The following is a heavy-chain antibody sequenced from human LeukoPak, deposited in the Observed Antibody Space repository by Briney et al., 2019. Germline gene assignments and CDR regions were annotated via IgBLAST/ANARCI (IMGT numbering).Heavy chain of an antibody. D-gene: IGHD3-10*01. V-gene: IGHV3-30*14. Sequence: GGSLRLSCAASGFTFSSYAMHWVRQAPGKGLEWVAVISYDGSNKYYADSVKGRFTISRDKSKNTLYLQMNSLRAEDTAVYYCASSYEYGSGSYYDWGQGTLVTVSS. J-gene: IGHJ4*02. CDR2: ISYDGSNK. CDR1: GFTFSSYA. CDR3: ASSYEYGSGSYYD.